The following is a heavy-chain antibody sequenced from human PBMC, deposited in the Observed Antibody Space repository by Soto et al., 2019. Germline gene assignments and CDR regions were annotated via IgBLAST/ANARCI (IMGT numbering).Heavy chain of an antibody. V-gene: IGHV1-69*13. CDR2: IIPIFGTA. CDR3: ARPYEYSNYSVIGHYYYYGMDV. CDR1: GGTFSSYA. D-gene: IGHD4-4*01. Sequence: GASVKVSCTASGGTFSSYAISWVRQAPGQGLEWXGGIIPIFGTANYAQKFQGRVTITADESTSTAYMELSSLRSEDTAVYYCARPYEYSNYSVIGHYYYYGMDVWGQGTTVTVSS. J-gene: IGHJ6*02.